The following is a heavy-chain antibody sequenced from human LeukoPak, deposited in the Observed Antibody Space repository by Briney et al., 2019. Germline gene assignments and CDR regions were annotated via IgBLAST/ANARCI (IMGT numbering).Heavy chain of an antibody. V-gene: IGHV4-30-2*01. Sequence: SETLSLTCDVSGDSISSGGSSWSWIRQPPGKDLEWIGYIYRSGNPYYNPPLKSRVTISVDRSKNQFSLELNSVTAADTAVYYCARGGGDYYGSGTYSIFDFWGQGTLVTVSS. CDR1: GDSISSGGSS. CDR2: IYRSGNP. J-gene: IGHJ4*02. D-gene: IGHD3-10*01. CDR3: ARGGGDYYGSGTYSIFDF.